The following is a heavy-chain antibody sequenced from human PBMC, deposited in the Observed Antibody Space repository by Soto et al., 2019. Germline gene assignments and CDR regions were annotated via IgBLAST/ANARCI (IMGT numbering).Heavy chain of an antibody. CDR3: ARDAAMVTAFDI. CDR2: MNPNSGNT. CDR1: GYTFTSYD. Sequence: ASLKVSCKASGYTFTSYDINWVRQATGQGLEWMGWMNPNSGNTGYAQKFQGRVTMTRNTSISTAYMELSSLRSEDTAVYYCARDAAMVTAFDIWGQGTMVTVSS. D-gene: IGHD5-18*01. V-gene: IGHV1-8*01. J-gene: IGHJ3*02.